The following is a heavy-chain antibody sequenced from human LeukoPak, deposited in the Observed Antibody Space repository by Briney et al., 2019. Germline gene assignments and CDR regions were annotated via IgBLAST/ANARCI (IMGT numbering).Heavy chain of an antibody. CDR3: ARGDYYDSSGYVQFAFDI. J-gene: IGHJ3*02. CDR1: GGSISSGGYS. D-gene: IGHD3-22*01. V-gene: IGHV4-30-2*01. Sequence: SETLSLTCAVSGGSISSGGYSWSWIRQPPGKGLEWIGYIYHSGSTYYNPSLKSRVTISVDRSKNQFSLKLSSVTAADTAVYYCARGDYYDSSGYVQFAFDIWGQGTMVTVSS. CDR2: IYHSGST.